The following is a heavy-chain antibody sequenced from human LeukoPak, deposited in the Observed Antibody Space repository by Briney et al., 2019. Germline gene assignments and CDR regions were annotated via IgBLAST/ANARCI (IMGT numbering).Heavy chain of an antibody. V-gene: IGHV3-23*01. D-gene: IGHD3-10*01. CDR2: ISGSGGST. CDR3: AKDGLEWFGELKDY. Sequence: PGGSLRLSCAASGFTFSSYAMSWVRQAPGKGLEWVSAISGSGGSTYYADSVKGRFTISRDNSKNMLYLQMNSLRAEDTAVYYCAKDGLEWFGELKDYWGQGTLVTVSS. J-gene: IGHJ4*02. CDR1: GFTFSSYA.